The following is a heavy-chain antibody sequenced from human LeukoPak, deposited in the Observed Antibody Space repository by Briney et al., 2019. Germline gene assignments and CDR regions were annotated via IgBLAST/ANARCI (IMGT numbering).Heavy chain of an antibody. D-gene: IGHD3-22*01. J-gene: IGHJ3*02. CDR2: ISAYNGNT. CDR1: GYTFTSYG. Sequence: ASVKVSCKASGYTFTSYGISWVRQAPGQGLEWVGWISAYNGNTNYAQKLQGRVTMTTDTSTSTAYMELRSLRSDDTAVYYCARDYYDSSGSLHDAFDIWGQGTMVTVSS. CDR3: ARDYYDSSGSLHDAFDI. V-gene: IGHV1-18*01.